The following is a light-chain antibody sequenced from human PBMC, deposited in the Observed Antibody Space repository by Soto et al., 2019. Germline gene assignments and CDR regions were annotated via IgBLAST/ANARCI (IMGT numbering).Light chain of an antibody. CDR1: RDMKND. CDR3: QQYGRLPHT. V-gene: IGKV1-33*01. Sequence: DIQMTQSPSSQSAFVGDSITITCQSSRDMKNDLNWYQHKPGKAPKLLIYDALKSDTGVPSRLRESGCGTEITFAINKLKHENIGIYFCQQYGRLPHTFGGGTRV. CDR2: DAL. J-gene: IGKJ4*01.